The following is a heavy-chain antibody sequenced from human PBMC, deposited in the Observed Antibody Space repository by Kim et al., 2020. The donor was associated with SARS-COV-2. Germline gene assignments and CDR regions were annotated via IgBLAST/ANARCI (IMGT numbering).Heavy chain of an antibody. CDR1: GGSFSGYY. CDR2: INHSGST. D-gene: IGHD6-13*01. Sequence: SETLSLTCAVYGGSFSGYYWSWIRQPPGKGLEWIGEINHSGSTNYNPSLKSRVTISVDTSKNQFSLKLSSVTAADTAVYYCARAGYSSSWYVAYWGQGTLVTVSS. J-gene: IGHJ4*02. V-gene: IGHV4-34*01. CDR3: ARAGYSSSWYVAY.